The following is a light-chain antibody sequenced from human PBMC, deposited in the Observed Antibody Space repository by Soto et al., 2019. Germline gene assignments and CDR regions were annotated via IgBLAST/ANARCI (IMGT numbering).Light chain of an antibody. CDR2: DVS. CDR3: SSYTSSSTYV. CDR1: SSDVGGYDY. J-gene: IGLJ1*01. V-gene: IGLV2-14*01. Sequence: QSVLTQPASVSGSPGQSIAISCTGPSSDVGGYDYVSWYQQQSGKAPKLMIYDVSNRPSGVSNRFSGSKSGNTASLTISGLQAEDEAEYYCSSYTSSSTYVFGSGTKGTVL.